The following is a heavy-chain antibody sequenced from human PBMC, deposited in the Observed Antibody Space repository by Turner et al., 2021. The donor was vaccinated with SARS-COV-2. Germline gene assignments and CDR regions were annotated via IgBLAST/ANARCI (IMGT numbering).Heavy chain of an antibody. CDR1: GITFSIYP. J-gene: IGHJ4*02. CDR2: IIPIFAKA. Sequence: QVRLVQSGAQVKTPGSSVQVSFKASGITFSIYPISWVRQAPGQGLEWMGGIIPIFAKATYEKKFQGRVTITADESTSTAYMELSSLRSEDTAVDYCARDLGYSDYGASPYFDYWGQGTLVTVSS. CDR3: ARDLGYSDYGASPYFDY. V-gene: IGHV1-69*01. D-gene: IGHD5-12*01.